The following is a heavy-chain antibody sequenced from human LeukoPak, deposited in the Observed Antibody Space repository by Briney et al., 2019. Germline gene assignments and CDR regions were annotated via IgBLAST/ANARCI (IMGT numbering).Heavy chain of an antibody. J-gene: IGHJ4*02. CDR3: ATSIVATARFDY. Sequence: GGSLRLSCAASGFTFSSYGMSWVRQAPGKGLEWVSAISGSGGSTYYADSVKGRFTISRDNSKNTLYLQMNSLRAEDTAVYYCATSIVATARFDYWGQGTLVTVSS. CDR1: GFTFSSYG. CDR2: ISGSGGST. D-gene: IGHD5-12*01. V-gene: IGHV3-23*01.